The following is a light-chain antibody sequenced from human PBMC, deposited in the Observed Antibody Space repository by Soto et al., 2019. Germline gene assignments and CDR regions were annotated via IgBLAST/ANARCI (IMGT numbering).Light chain of an antibody. CDR3: QHYNTYPWT. CDR1: QSISSW. Sequence: DIQIIQSPSILSASVGVRVTITCRASQSISSWLAWYQQEPGKAPNLLIHKASHLESGVPSRFSGSGSGTEFTLTISSMQPGDFANYYCQHYNTYPWTFGQGTKVDIK. CDR2: KAS. V-gene: IGKV1-5*03. J-gene: IGKJ1*01.